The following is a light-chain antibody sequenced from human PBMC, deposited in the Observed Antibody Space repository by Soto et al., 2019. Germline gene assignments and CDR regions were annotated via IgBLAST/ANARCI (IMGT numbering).Light chain of an antibody. CDR1: QTISSW. Sequence: DIQMTLSPSTLSGSVGDRVTITCRASQTISSWLAWYPQKPGKAPKLLIYAASSLQSGVPSRLSGSGSGTDFTLTISSLQPEDVATYYGQQSYSTPRTFGQGTKVDIK. CDR2: AAS. CDR3: QQSYSTPRT. J-gene: IGKJ1*01. V-gene: IGKV1-39*01.